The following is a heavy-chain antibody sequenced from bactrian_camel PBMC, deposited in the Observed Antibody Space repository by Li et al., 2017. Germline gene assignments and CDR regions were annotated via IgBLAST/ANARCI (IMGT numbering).Heavy chain of an antibody. CDR2: ISPASGRR. CDR3: AARGPYCYTKLSVRDFNY. Sequence: VQLVESGGGSVQAGGSLRLSCAGTGIHLSSAFCVGWFRQVPGKEREGVAAISPASGRRYYGDSVKGRFTISQDNAQNTVYLQMNSLKPEDTAMYYCAARGPYCYTKLSVRDFNYWGQGTQVTVS. V-gene: IGHV3S31*01. J-gene: IGHJ6*01. CDR1: GIHLSSAFC. D-gene: IGHD2*01.